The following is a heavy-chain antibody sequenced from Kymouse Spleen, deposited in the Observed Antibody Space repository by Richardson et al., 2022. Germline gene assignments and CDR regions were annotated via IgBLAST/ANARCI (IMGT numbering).Heavy chain of an antibody. CDR3: AREGIVATSLLLLLRYGR. J-gene: IGHJ6*02. V-gene: IGHV4-4*02. CDR2: IYHSGST. Sequence: QVQLQESGPGLVKPSGTLSLTCAVSGGSISSSNWWSWVRQPPGKGLEWIGEIYHSGSTNYNPSLKSRVTISVDKSKNQFSLKLSSVTAADTAVYYCAREGIVATSLLLLLRYGRLGPRDHGHRLL. D-gene: IGHD5-12*01. CDR1: GGSISSSNW.